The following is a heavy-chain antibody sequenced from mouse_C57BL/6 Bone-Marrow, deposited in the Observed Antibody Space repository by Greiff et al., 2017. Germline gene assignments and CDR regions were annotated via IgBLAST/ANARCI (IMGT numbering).Heavy chain of an antibody. V-gene: IGHV5-6*01. Sequence: EVQRVESGGDLVKPGGSLKLSCAASGFTFSSYGMSWVRQTPDKRLEWVATISSGGSYTYYPDSVKGRFTLSRDNAKNTLYLQMSSLKYEDTAMYYCARVKESYGKDFDYWGQGTTLTVSS. CDR2: ISSGGSYT. J-gene: IGHJ2*01. CDR1: GFTFSSYG. CDR3: ARVKESYGKDFDY. D-gene: IGHD1-1*01.